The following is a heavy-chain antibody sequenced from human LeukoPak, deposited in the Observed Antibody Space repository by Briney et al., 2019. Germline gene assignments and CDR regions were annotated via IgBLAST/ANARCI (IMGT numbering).Heavy chain of an antibody. CDR2: MNTDGGRT. V-gene: IGHV3-74*01. Sequence: PGGSLRLSCAASGFTFSRYGMHWVRQAPGKGLVWVSRMNTDGGRTDYAESVKGRFTISRDNAKNTLYLQMNSLGVEDTAVYSCASDFGGHDDFWGQGILVTVSS. D-gene: IGHD4-23*01. CDR1: GFTFSRYG. J-gene: IGHJ4*02. CDR3: ASDFGGHDDF.